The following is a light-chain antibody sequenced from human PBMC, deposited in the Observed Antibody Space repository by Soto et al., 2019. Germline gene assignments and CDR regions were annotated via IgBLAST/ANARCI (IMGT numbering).Light chain of an antibody. J-gene: IGKJ4*01. CDR1: QSVGNN. V-gene: IGKV3-15*01. Sequence: EIVMTQSPATLSLSPGERATLSCRASQSVGNNLAWYRQKSGQAPRLLIYGASTRATGIPARFSGSGSGTEFTLTIDSLQSDDFAVYLCQQYRNWPLTFGGGTTVEIK. CDR2: GAS. CDR3: QQYRNWPLT.